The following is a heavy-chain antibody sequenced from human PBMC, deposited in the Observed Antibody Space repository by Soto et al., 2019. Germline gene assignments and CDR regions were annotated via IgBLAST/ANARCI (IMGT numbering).Heavy chain of an antibody. CDR3: AHRRGDSTNGGTIDI. CDR1: GLSFSTSGAG. J-gene: IGHJ3*02. V-gene: IGHV2-5*01. D-gene: IGHD4-4*01. CDR2: IFCNGDK. Sequence: QITVKEAGPTLVTPTQTLKLTCTFSGLSFSTSGAGVGWFRQPPGKPLERLALIFCNGDKSYTPSLNSGLTITKDTSKNQGVFTMINLDPVDTAKYFCAHRRGDSTNGGTIDIWGLGTKVTVSS.